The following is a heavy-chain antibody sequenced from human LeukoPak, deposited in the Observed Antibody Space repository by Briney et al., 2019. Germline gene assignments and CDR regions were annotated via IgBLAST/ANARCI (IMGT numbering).Heavy chain of an antibody. CDR3: SVDYCSGASCYMF. CDR2: IRSKTNNYAT. D-gene: IGHD2-15*01. V-gene: IGHV3-73*01. CDR1: GFSFSGSA. Sequence: GGSLRLSCAASGFSFSGSAMHWVRQASGEGLEWVGRIRSKTNNYATAYAASMKGKFTISRDDSKNTAYLQMNSLKTEDTAVYYCSVDYCSGASCYMFWGQGTLVTVSS. J-gene: IGHJ4*02.